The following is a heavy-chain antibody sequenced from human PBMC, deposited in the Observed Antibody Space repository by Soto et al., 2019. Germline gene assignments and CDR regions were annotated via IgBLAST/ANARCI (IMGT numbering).Heavy chain of an antibody. CDR3: ARERGIRYDFWSGPTPLDY. Sequence: QVQLVESGGGVVQPGRSLRLSCAASGFTFSSYGMHWVRQAPGKGLEWVAVIWYDGSNKYYADSVKGRFTISRDNSKNTLYLQMNILRAEDTAVYYCARERGIRYDFWSGPTPLDYWGQGTLVTVSS. CDR1: GFTFSSYG. D-gene: IGHD3-3*01. CDR2: IWYDGSNK. J-gene: IGHJ4*02. V-gene: IGHV3-33*01.